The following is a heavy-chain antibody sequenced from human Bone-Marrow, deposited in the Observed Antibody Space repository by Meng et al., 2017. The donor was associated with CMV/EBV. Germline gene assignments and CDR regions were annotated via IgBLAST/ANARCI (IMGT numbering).Heavy chain of an antibody. D-gene: IGHD3-3*01. V-gene: IGHV3-23*01. CDR3: ARDPGADFHFDY. Sequence: GESLKISCAASGFTFSSYAMSWVRQAPGKGLEWVSAISGSGGSTYYADSVKGRFTISRDNAKNSLYLQMNSLRAEDTAVYYCARDPGADFHFDYWGQGTLVTVSS. J-gene: IGHJ4*02. CDR2: ISGSGGST. CDR1: GFTFSSYA.